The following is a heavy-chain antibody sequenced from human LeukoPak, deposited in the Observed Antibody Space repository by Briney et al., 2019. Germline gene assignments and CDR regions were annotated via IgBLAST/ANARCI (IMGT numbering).Heavy chain of an antibody. V-gene: IGHV1-69*13. D-gene: IGHD5-12*01. J-gene: IGHJ5*02. CDR2: IIPIFGTA. CDR1: GYTFTSYG. Sequence: ASVKVSCKASGYTFTSYGISWVRQAPGQGLEWMGGIIPIFGTANYAQKFQGRVTITADESTSTAYMELSSLRSEDTAVYYCARDRMATIPRSFNWFDPWGQGTLVTVSS. CDR3: ARDRMATIPRSFNWFDP.